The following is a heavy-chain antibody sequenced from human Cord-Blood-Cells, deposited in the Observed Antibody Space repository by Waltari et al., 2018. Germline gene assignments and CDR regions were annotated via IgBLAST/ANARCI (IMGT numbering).Heavy chain of an antibody. J-gene: IGHJ4*02. CDR1: GGSFSGYY. CDR2: INHSGST. Sequence: QVQLQQWGAGLLKPSETLSLTCAVYGGSFSGYYWSWIRQPPGKGLEWIGEINHSGSTNYTPSLKCRVTISVATSKNQFSLKRSSVSAADTAVYYCARGQGSSGWYDYWGQGTLVTVSS. V-gene: IGHV4-34*01. D-gene: IGHD6-19*01. CDR3: ARGQGSSGWYDY.